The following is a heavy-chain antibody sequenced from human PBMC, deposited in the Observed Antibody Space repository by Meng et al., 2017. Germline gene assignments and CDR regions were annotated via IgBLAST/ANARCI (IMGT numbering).Heavy chain of an antibody. CDR1: VYTFTGYY. Sequence: RVQIRVEVKEPWASVTVSCKASVYTFTGYYMHWVRQAPGQGLEWMGWINPNSGGTNYAQKFQGRVTMTRDTSISTAYMELSRLRSDDTAVYYCASRYDSSGSAAFQHWGQGTLVTVSS. CDR2: INPNSGGT. J-gene: IGHJ1*01. V-gene: IGHV1-2*02. D-gene: IGHD3-22*01. CDR3: ASRYDSSGSAAFQH.